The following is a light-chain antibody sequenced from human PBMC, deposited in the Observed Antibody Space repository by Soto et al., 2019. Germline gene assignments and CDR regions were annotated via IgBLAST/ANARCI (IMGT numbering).Light chain of an antibody. CDR2: AAS. CDR3: QQSDSTPPT. V-gene: IGKV1-39*01. Sequence: DIRMTQSPSSLSASVGDRVTITCRASQSISSYLNWYQQKPGKAPKLLIYAASSLQSGVPSRFSGSGSGTDFTLTISSLQPEDFATYYWQQSDSTPPTFGQGTKVEIK. CDR1: QSISSY. J-gene: IGKJ1*01.